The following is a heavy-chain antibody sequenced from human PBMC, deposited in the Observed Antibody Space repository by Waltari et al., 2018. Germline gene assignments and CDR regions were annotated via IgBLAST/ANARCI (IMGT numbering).Heavy chain of an antibody. CDR1: GGSFSGYY. J-gene: IGHJ4*02. CDR2: INHSGRT. D-gene: IGHD6-13*01. CDR3: ARSRSSSWHYFDY. Sequence: QVQLQQWGAGLLKPSATLSLTCAVYGGSFSGYYWSWIRQPPGKGREWIGEINHSGRTNYNPSLKSRVTISVDTSKNQFSLKLSSVTAADTAVYYCARSRSSSWHYFDYWGQGTLVTVSS. V-gene: IGHV4-34*01.